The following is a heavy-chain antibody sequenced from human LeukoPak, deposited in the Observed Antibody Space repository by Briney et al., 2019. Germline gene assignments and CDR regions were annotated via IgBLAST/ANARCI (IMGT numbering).Heavy chain of an antibody. CDR2: IYTSGST. CDR1: GGSISSYY. CDR3: GRVQTSVVAPAV. J-gene: IGHJ4*02. V-gene: IGHV4-4*07. D-gene: IGHD4-23*01. Sequence: SETLSLTCTVSGGSISSYYWSWIRQPAGKGLEWIGRIYTSGSTNYNPSLKSRVTMSVDTSKNQFSLKLSSVTAADTAVYYCGRVQTSVVAPAVWGLGTLVTVSS.